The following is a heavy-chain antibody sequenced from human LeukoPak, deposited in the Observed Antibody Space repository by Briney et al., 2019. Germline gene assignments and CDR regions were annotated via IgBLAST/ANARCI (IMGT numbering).Heavy chain of an antibody. Sequence: SETLSLTCTVSGVSISSSNSYWGWIRQPPGKGLEWIGSIYYSGNTYYNASLKSQVSISIDTSKNQFSLRLSSVTAADTAVYYCARQEQQLIYNWFDPWGQGTLVTVSS. CDR2: IYYSGNT. V-gene: IGHV4-39*01. D-gene: IGHD6-13*01. CDR1: GVSISSSNSY. CDR3: ARQEQQLIYNWFDP. J-gene: IGHJ5*02.